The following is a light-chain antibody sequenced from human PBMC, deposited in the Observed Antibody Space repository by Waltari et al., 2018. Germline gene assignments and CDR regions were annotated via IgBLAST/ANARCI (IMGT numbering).Light chain of an antibody. CDR2: EDT. CDR3: CSYAGSSTLV. J-gene: IGLJ3*02. CDR1: SSDVGSYHL. Sequence: QSALTQPASVSGSPGQSISLSCTGTSSDVGSYHLVSWYQQHPDKAPKLMIYEDTKRPSGVSNRFSGSKSGTTASLTISGLQAEDEADYYCCSYAGSSTLVFGGGTKLTVL. V-gene: IGLV2-23*01.